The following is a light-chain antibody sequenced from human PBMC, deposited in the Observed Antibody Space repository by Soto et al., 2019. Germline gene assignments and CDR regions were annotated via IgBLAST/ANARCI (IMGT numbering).Light chain of an antibody. V-gene: IGKV1-5*03. CDR2: KAS. Sequence: DIQMTQSPSTLSGSVGDRVTITCRASQTISSWLAWYQQKPGKAPKLLIYKASTLKSGVPSRFSGSGSGTEFTLTISSLQSEDFATYYCQQYYSYPRTFGPGTKVDIK. J-gene: IGKJ3*01. CDR1: QTISSW. CDR3: QQYYSYPRT.